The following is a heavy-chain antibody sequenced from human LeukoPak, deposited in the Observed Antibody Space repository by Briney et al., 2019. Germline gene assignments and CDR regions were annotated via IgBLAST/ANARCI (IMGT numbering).Heavy chain of an antibody. CDR2: IYPGDSDT. J-gene: IGHJ5*02. D-gene: IGHD1-1*01. CDR1: GSSFTSYW. CDR3: AVTTGTTWWFDP. V-gene: IGHV5-51*01. Sequence: PGESLQISCQGSGSSFTSYWIGWVRPLPGKGLEWMGIIYPGDSDTRYSPSFQGQVTISADKSISTAYLQWSSLKASDTAMYYCAVTTGTTWWFDPWGQGTLVTVSS.